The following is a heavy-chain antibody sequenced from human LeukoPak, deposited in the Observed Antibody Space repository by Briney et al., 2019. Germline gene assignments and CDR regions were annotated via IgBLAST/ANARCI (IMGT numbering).Heavy chain of an antibody. CDR3: ARGGLLWFGELQEGAFDI. Sequence: ASVKVSCKASGYTFTGYYMHWVRQAPGQGLEWMGWINPNSGGTNYAQKFQGRVTMTRNTSISTAYMELSSLRSEDTAVYYCARGGLLWFGELQEGAFDIWGQGTMVTVSS. CDR1: GYTFTGYY. V-gene: IGHV1-2*02. D-gene: IGHD3-10*01. J-gene: IGHJ3*02. CDR2: INPNSGGT.